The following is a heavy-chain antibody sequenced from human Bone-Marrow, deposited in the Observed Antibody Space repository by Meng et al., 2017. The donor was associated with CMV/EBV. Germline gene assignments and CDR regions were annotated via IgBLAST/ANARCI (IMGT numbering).Heavy chain of an antibody. J-gene: IGHJ4*02. CDR2: ISSSSSTI. CDR1: GFTFSSYS. V-gene: IGHV3-48*04. Sequence: GESLKISCAASGFTFSSYSMNWVRQAPGKGLEWVSYISSSSSTIYYADSVKGRFTISRDNAKNSLYLQMNSLRAEDTAVYYCAKGGDPPGGYWGQGTLVTVSS. CDR3: AKGGDPPGGY. D-gene: IGHD1-26*01.